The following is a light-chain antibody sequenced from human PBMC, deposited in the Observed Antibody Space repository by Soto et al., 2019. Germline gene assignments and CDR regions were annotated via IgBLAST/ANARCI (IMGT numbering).Light chain of an antibody. Sequence: QSALTQPPSVSGSPGQALTISCIGSSSDIGRYNHVSWYQQPPGTAPKLIIYDVSNRPSGVPDRFSGSKSGNTASLTISGLQADDEADYYCSSYTGSDTLVVFGRGTKLTVL. CDR2: DVS. V-gene: IGLV2-18*02. CDR3: SSYTGSDTLVV. CDR1: SSDIGRYNH. J-gene: IGLJ2*01.